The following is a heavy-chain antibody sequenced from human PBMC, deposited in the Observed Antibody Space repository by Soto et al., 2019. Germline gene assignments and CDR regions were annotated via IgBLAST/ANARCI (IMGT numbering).Heavy chain of an antibody. D-gene: IGHD3-9*01. Sequence: EVQLLESGGGLVQPGGSLRLSCAASGFTFSNYAMSWVRQAPGKGLEWVSAISNYGGSTYYADSVTGRFTISRDSSKNTLYRQMNSLRAEDTAVYYCAKHYDILTGYYTGYYYYYMDVWGKGTTVTVSS. CDR1: GFTFSNYA. CDR3: AKHYDILTGYYTGYYYYYMDV. V-gene: IGHV3-23*01. CDR2: ISNYGGST. J-gene: IGHJ6*03.